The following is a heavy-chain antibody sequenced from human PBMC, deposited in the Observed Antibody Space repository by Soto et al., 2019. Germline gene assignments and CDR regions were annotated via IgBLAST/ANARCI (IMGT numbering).Heavy chain of an antibody. CDR3: AGMPYISGLRFDP. J-gene: IGHJ5*02. Sequence: SETLSLTCNMSGDSYSISTFSWSWIRQPPGKALQWIGFIYQSGVTSYNPSLASRVSISLDRSNNQCSLKLKSVTAADTAVYFCAGMPYISGLRFDPWGPGTLVTVAS. CDR1: GDSYSISTFS. CDR2: IYQSGVT. D-gene: IGHD6-19*01. V-gene: IGHV4-30-2*01.